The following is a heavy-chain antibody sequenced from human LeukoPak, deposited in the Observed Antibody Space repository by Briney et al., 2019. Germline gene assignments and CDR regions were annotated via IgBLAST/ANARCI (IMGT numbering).Heavy chain of an antibody. V-gene: IGHV4-39*01. Sequence: NPSETLSLTCTVSGGSISSSSYYWGWIRQPPGKGLEWIGSIYYSGSTYYNPSLKSRVTISVDTSKNQFSLKLSSVTAADTAVYYCARRHDYGDYSWFDPWGQGTLVTVSS. CDR2: IYYSGST. D-gene: IGHD4-17*01. J-gene: IGHJ5*02. CDR3: ARRHDYGDYSWFDP. CDR1: GGSISSSSYY.